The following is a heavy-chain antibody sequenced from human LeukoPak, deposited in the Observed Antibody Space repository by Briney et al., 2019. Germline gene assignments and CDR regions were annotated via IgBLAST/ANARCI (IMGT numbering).Heavy chain of an antibody. V-gene: IGHV4-4*02. CDR2: IYHSGST. CDR1: GGSISSSNW. J-gene: IGHJ4*02. D-gene: IGHD1-26*01. Sequence: ASETLSLTCAVSGGSISSSNWWSWVRQPPGKGLEWIGEIYHSGSTNYNPSLKSRVTISVDTSKDQFSLKLSSVTAADTAVYYCAREGATTYIDYWGQGTLVTVSS. CDR3: AREGATTYIDY.